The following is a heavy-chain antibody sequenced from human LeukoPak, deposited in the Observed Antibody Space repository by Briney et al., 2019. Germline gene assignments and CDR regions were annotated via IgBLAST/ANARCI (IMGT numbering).Heavy chain of an antibody. Sequence: ASVKVSCKASGYTFTGYYMHWVRQAPGQGLEWMGWINPNSGGTNYAQKFQGRVTMTRDTSISTAYMELSRLRSDDTAVYYCAREGQWLVENWFDPWGQGTLVTVSS. D-gene: IGHD6-19*01. CDR3: AREGQWLVENWFDP. CDR2: INPNSGGT. J-gene: IGHJ5*02. V-gene: IGHV1-2*02. CDR1: GYTFTGYY.